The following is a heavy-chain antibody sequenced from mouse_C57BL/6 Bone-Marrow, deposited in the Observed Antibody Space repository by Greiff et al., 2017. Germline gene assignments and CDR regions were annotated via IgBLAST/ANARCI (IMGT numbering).Heavy chain of an antibody. V-gene: IGHV14-4*01. CDR1: GFNIKDDY. Sequence: EVQLQESGAELVRPGASVKLSCTASGFNIKDDYMHWVKQRPEQGLEWIGWIDPENGDTEYASKFQGKATITADTSSNTAYLQLSSLTSEDTAVYYCTTGLTTVVGDYWGQGTTLTVSS. J-gene: IGHJ2*01. CDR2: IDPENGDT. CDR3: TTGLTTVVGDY. D-gene: IGHD1-1*01.